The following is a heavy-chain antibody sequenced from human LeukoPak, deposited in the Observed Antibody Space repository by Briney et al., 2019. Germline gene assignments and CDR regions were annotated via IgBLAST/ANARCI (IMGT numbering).Heavy chain of an antibody. V-gene: IGHV3-43*01. D-gene: IGHD3-10*01. CDR2: ISWDGGST. CDR3: AKDGSGSYQHYYYGMDV. J-gene: IGHJ6*02. Sequence: GGSLRLSCAASGFTFDDYTMHWVRQAPGKGLGWVSLISWDGGSTYYADSVKGRFTISRDNSKNSLYLQMNSLRTEDTALYYCAKDGSGSYQHYYYGMDVWGQGTTVTVSS. CDR1: GFTFDDYT.